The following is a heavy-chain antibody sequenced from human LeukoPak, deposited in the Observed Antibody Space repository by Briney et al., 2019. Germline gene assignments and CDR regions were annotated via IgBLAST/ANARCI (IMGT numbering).Heavy chain of an antibody. CDR3: GRQAYTASYYFVDY. J-gene: IGHJ4*02. V-gene: IGHV4-4*07. D-gene: IGHD3-10*01. Sequence: TSETLSLTCSVSRGSINSYYWGWVRQPAGKGLEWSGRIYTTGTTNYSPSLKSRLSMSLDTSKTQFSLTLTSVTAAHTAVYYCGRQAYTASYYFVDYWSPGTLVTVSS. CDR2: IYTTGTT. CDR1: RGSINSYY.